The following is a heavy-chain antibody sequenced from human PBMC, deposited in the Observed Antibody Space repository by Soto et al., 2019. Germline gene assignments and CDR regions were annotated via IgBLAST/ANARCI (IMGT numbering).Heavy chain of an antibody. CDR2: IDPRNGVT. J-gene: IGHJ4*02. CDR1: GYNFIDHY. Sequence: ASVKVSCKASGYNFIDHYIHWVRQAPGQGLEWMGYIDPRNGVTRLSEKFKYRAIMTSDTSISTVFLDLNNLRSDATALYYCARAPFIIRHITNLGEASPGVLDFWGQGTPVTVSS. CDR3: ARAPFIIRHITNLGEASPGVLDF. V-gene: IGHV1-2*02. D-gene: IGHD3-3*01.